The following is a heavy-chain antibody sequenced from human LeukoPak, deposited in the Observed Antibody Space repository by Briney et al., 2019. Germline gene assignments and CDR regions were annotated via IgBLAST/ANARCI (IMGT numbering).Heavy chain of an antibody. D-gene: IGHD1-26*01. CDR1: GFTFDDYV. J-gene: IGHJ4*02. V-gene: IGHV3-9*01. CDR2: ISWNSGTI. CDR3: ARDLVGATVPD. Sequence: PGRSLRLSCAASGFTFDDYVMHWVRQAPGKDLEWVSGISWNSGTIAYADSVKGRFTISRDNSKNTLYLQMNSLRVEDTAVYYCARDLVGATVPDWGQGTLVTVSS.